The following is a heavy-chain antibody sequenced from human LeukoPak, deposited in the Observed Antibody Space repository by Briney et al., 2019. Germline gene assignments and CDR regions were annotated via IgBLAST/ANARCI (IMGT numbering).Heavy chain of an antibody. Sequence: SETLSLTCTVSGGSIRSYYWSWIRQPPGKGLEWIGYIYYSGSTNYNPSLKSRVTISGDTSKNQFSLKLSSVTAADTAVYYCARVRPVAGTDYWGQGTLVTVSS. J-gene: IGHJ4*02. D-gene: IGHD6-19*01. CDR1: GGSIRSYY. CDR2: IYYSGST. V-gene: IGHV4-59*01. CDR3: ARVRPVAGTDY.